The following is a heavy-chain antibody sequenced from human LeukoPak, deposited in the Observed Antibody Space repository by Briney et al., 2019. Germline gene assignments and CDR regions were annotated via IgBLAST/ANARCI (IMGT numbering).Heavy chain of an antibody. CDR3: ARLVVPAAMGFLYGDWYFDI. Sequence: PSETLSLTCTVSGGSISSGSYYWGWIRQPPGKGLEWIGSIYYSGSTYYNPSLKSRVTISVGTSKNQFSLKLSSVTAADTAVYYCARLVVPAAMGFLYGDWYFDIWGRGTLVTVSS. CDR2: IYYSGST. CDR1: GGSISSGSYY. D-gene: IGHD2-2*01. J-gene: IGHJ2*01. V-gene: IGHV4-39*07.